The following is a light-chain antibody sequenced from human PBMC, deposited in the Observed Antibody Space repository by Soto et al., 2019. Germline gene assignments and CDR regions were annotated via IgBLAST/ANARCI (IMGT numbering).Light chain of an antibody. Sequence: SYELTQPPSVSVAPGQTARITCGGNNIGSKSVHWYQQKPGQAPVLVVYDDSDRPSGSPERFSGSNSGNTATLTISRVEAGDEADYYCQVWDSSSDHPKVFGGGTKLTVL. CDR1: NIGSKS. J-gene: IGLJ2*01. CDR2: DDS. V-gene: IGLV3-21*02. CDR3: QVWDSSSDHPKV.